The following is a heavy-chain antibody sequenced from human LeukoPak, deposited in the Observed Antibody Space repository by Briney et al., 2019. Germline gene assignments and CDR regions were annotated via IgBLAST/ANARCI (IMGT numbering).Heavy chain of an antibody. Sequence: SETLSLTCTVSGGSIRSYYWSWIRQPPGKGLECIGYIYYIGSTNYNPSLKSRVTISLDTSKSQFSLKLTSVTPADTAVYYCARGGIVGSRTNWFDPWGQGILVTVSS. D-gene: IGHD1-26*01. V-gene: IGHV4-59*01. CDR2: IYYIGST. J-gene: IGHJ5*02. CDR3: ARGGIVGSRTNWFDP. CDR1: GGSIRSYY.